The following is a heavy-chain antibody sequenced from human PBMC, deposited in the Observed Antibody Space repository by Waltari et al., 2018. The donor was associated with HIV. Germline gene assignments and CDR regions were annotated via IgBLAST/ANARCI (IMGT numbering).Heavy chain of an antibody. CDR1: GGSISSSSYY. CDR2: IYYSGST. CDR3: ARHTGSSGDSSGYYYFDY. Sequence: QLQLQESGPGLVKPSETLSLTCTVSGGSISSSSYYWGWIRQPPGKGLEWIGSIYYSGSTYYNPSLKSRVTISVDTSKNQFSLKLSSVTAADTAVYYCARHTGSSGDSSGYYYFDYWGQGTLVTVSS. J-gene: IGHJ4*02. D-gene: IGHD3-22*01. V-gene: IGHV4-39*01.